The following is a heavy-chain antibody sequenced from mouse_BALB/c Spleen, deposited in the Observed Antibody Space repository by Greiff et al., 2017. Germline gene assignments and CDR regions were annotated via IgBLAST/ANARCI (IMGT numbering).Heavy chain of an antibody. CDR1: GFNIKDYY. Sequence: EVQLQQSGAELVRPGALVKLSCKASGFNIKDYYMHWVKQRPEQGLEWIGWIDPENGNTIDDPKSQGKASITADTSANTAYLQLSSLTSEDTAVYYCAGGSSSWFACWGEGTLVTVAA. D-gene: IGHD1-1*01. J-gene: IGHJ3*01. V-gene: IGHV14-1*02. CDR3: AGGSSSWFAC. CDR2: IDPENGNT.